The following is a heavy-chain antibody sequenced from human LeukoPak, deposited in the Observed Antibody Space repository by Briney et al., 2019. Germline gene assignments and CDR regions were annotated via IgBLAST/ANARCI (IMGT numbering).Heavy chain of an antibody. J-gene: IGHJ4*02. CDR2: IYSGGST. D-gene: IGHD3-9*01. Sequence: GGSLRLSCAASGFTVSSNFMSWVRQAPGKGLEWVSVIYSGGSTYYADSVKGRFTISRDNSKNTLYLQMNSLRVEGTAVYYCALGLVTDYWGQGTLVTVSS. CDR3: ALGLVTDY. V-gene: IGHV3-66*01. CDR1: GFTVSSNF.